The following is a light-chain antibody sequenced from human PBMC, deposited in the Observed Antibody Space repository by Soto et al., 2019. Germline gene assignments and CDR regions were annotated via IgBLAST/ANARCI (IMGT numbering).Light chain of an antibody. V-gene: IGKV1-27*01. Sequence: DIQMTPSPSTLSASVGDRVTVTCRASQVISNYLAWYQQKPGKVPKLLIYAASTLQSGVPSRFSGSGSGTDFTPTISSLQPEDVATYYCQKYNSAPLTCGGGTKGDIK. J-gene: IGKJ4*01. CDR3: QKYNSAPLT. CDR1: QVISNY. CDR2: AAS.